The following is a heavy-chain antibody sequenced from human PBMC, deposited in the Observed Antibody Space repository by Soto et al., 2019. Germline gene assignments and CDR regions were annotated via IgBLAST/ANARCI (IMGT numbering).Heavy chain of an antibody. CDR3: ARHNLGLDY. Sequence: SETLSLTCAVYGGSFSDYYWSWIRQPPGKGLEWIGEINHSGSTNYNPSLKSRVTISVDTSKNQFSLNLSSVTAADTAVYYCARHNLGLDYWGQGALVTAS. CDR2: INHSGST. V-gene: IGHV4-34*01. CDR1: GGSFSDYY. J-gene: IGHJ4*02. D-gene: IGHD7-27*01.